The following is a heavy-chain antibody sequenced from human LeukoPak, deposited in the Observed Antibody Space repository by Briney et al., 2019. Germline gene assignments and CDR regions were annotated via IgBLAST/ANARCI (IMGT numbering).Heavy chain of an antibody. CDR1: GFTFSGDW. Sequence: GGSLRLSCAASGFTFSGDWMSWVRQAPGKGREWVANIKQDGSEKYYVDSVKGRFTISRDNAKNSLFLQMNSLRAEDTAVYYCARDWQWQQLDGDAFDIWGQGTMVTVSS. J-gene: IGHJ3*02. CDR2: IKQDGSEK. CDR3: ARDWQWQQLDGDAFDI. D-gene: IGHD6-13*01. V-gene: IGHV3-7*04.